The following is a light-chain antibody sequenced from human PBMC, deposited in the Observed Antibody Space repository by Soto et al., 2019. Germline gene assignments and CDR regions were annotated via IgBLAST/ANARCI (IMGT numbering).Light chain of an antibody. CDR2: AAS. CDR3: QQRSNWPT. Sequence: EIVLTQSPASLSLSPGERATISCRASQSVSSYLDWYQQKPGQAPRLLIYAASNLASGIPARFSGSGSGTDFTLTISSLEPEDFAVYYCQQRSNWPTFGGGTKVDI. CDR1: QSVSSY. V-gene: IGKV3-11*01. J-gene: IGKJ4*01.